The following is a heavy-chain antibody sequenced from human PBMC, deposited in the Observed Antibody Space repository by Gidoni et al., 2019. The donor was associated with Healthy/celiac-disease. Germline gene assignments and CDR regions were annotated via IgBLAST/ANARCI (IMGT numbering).Heavy chain of an antibody. CDR3: ARGGWSDY. Sequence: QVQLQQWGAGLLQPSETLSLTCAVYGGSFSGYYWSWLRPPPGKGLVWIGEINHSGSTNYNPSLKSRVTISVDTSKNQFSLKLSSVTAADTAVYYCARGGWSDYWGQGTLVTVSS. J-gene: IGHJ4*02. CDR1: GGSFSGYY. V-gene: IGHV4-34*01. D-gene: IGHD2-15*01. CDR2: INHSGST.